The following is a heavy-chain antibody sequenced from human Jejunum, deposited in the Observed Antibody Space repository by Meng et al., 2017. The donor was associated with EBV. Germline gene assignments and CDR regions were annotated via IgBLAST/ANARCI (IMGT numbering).Heavy chain of an antibody. V-gene: IGHV7-4-1*02. D-gene: IGHD2-8*02. J-gene: IGHJ5*02. CDR2: INTNTGYT. CDR1: GYTFTSSG. Sequence: QVQLVQSGSELKKPGASGKVSCKASGYTFTSSGINWVRQAPGQGLEWMGWINTNTGYTTYAQDFTGRFVFSLDTSVSTAYLQITSLSTEDNAVYYCARVRPGGGWFDPWGQGTLVTVSS. CDR3: ARVRPGGGWFDP.